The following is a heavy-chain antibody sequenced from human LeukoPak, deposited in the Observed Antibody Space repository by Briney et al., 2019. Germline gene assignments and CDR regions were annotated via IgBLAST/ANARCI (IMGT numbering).Heavy chain of an antibody. V-gene: IGHV4-39*01. CDR3: AISTIFLAFMALSYYFDY. Sequence: SETLSLTCTVSGGSISSSNYYWGWIRQPPGKGLEWIGSFYYSGSTYYNPSLKSRVTISVDTSKNQFSLNLSSLTAADTAVYYCAISTIFLAFMALSYYFDYWGQGTLVTVSS. D-gene: IGHD3-10*02. CDR1: GGSISSSNYY. CDR2: FYYSGST. J-gene: IGHJ4*02.